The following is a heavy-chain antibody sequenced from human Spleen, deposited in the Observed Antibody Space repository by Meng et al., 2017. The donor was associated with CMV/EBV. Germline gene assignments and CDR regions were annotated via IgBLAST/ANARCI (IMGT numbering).Heavy chain of an antibody. CDR2: IKQDEREG. V-gene: IGHV3-7*01. Sequence: GGSLRLSCAASGLTFSSHWLTWVRQAPGKGLEWVANIKQDEREGFYLDSVRGRFTVSSDKAKSSMNLQMDNLRPEDTAVYYCVSGPPNLAHWGQGTLVTVSS. D-gene: IGHD3-3*02. CDR3: VSGPPNLAH. J-gene: IGHJ4*02. CDR1: GLTFSSHW.